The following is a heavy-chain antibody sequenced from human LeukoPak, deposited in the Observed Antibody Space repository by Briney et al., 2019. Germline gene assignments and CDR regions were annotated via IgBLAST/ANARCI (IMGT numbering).Heavy chain of an antibody. V-gene: IGHV4-34*01. Sequence: SETLSLTCAVYGGSFSGYYWSWIRQPPGKGLEWIGEINHSGSTNYNPSLKSRVTISVGTSKNQFSLKLSSVTAADTAVYYCARHGDTAMVNYFDYWGQGTLVTVSS. D-gene: IGHD5-18*01. CDR2: INHSGST. J-gene: IGHJ4*02. CDR3: ARHGDTAMVNYFDY. CDR1: GGSFSGYY.